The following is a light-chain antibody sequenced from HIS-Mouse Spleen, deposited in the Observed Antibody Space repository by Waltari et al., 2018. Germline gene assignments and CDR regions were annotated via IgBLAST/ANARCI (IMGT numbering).Light chain of an antibody. J-gene: IGKJ3*01. CDR2: GAS. V-gene: IGKV3-20*01. CDR3: QQYGSSLFP. CDR1: QSVSSSY. Sequence: EIVLTQSPGTLSLSPGERATLSCRASQSVSSSYLAWYQQKPGQAPRLLIYGASSRPTGIPDRFSGSGSGTDFTLTISRLEPEDFAVYYCQQYGSSLFPFGPGTKVDI.